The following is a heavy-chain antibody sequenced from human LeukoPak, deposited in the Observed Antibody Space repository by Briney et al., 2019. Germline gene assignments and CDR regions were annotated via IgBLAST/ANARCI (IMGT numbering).Heavy chain of an antibody. D-gene: IGHD3-10*01. CDR3: ARGGWVRGVITRNGLDY. J-gene: IGHJ4*02. Sequence: ASVKVSCKASGYTFTSYYMHWVRQAPGQGLEWMGWINPNSGGTNYAQKFQGRVTMTRDTSISTAYMELSRLRSDDTAVYYCARGGWVRGVITRNGLDYWGQGTLVTVSS. CDR2: INPNSGGT. V-gene: IGHV1-2*02. CDR1: GYTFTSYY.